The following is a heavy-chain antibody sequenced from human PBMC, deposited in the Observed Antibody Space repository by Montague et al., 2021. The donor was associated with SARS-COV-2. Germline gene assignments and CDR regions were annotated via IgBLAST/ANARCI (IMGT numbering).Heavy chain of an antibody. CDR3: ARRARWNIVVVVGDRHAFDI. D-gene: IGHD2-15*01. V-gene: IGHV4-39*01. CDR1: GGSISSSSYY. J-gene: IGHJ3*02. CDR2: IDYTGSP. Sequence: SETLSPTCTVSGGSISSSSYYWGWIRQPPGKGLEWIGSIDYTGSPYYNRCLESRVTISVDTSKNQFYLNSSSVTAADTAVYYGARRARWNIVVVVGDRHAFDIWGQGTMVTVSS.